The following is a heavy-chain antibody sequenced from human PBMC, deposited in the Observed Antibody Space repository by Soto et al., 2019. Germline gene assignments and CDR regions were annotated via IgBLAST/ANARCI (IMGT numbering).Heavy chain of an antibody. CDR2: IYYSGST. J-gene: IGHJ4*02. CDR3: ARQRHSSGGSCYSDY. Sequence: SLTCTVSGGSISSYYWSWIRQPPGKGLEWIGYIYYSGSTNYNPSLKSRVTISIDTSKNQFTLKLSSVTAADTAVYYCARQRHSSGGSCYSDYWGQGTLVTVSS. D-gene: IGHD2-15*01. CDR1: GGSISSYY. V-gene: IGHV4-59*08.